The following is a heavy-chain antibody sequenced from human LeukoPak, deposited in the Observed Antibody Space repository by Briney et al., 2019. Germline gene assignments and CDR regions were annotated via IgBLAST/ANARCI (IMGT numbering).Heavy chain of an antibody. J-gene: IGHJ6*02. D-gene: IGHD2-15*01. Sequence: SQTLSLTCAISGDSVSSNSAAWNWIRQSPSRGLEWLVRTYYRSKWYNDYAVSVKSRITINPDTSKNQFSLQLNSVTPEDTAVYYCARSNRVVVVAATIGYYYYGMDVWGQGTTVTVSS. V-gene: IGHV6-1*01. CDR2: TYYRSKWYN. CDR1: GDSVSSNSAA. CDR3: ARSNRVVVVAATIGYYYYGMDV.